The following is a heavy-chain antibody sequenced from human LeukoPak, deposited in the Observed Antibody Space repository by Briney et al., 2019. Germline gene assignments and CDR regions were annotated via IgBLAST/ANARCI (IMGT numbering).Heavy chain of an antibody. J-gene: IGHJ4*02. CDR3: ARCRRHSSGYYYLFDY. Sequence: SVKVSCKASGGTFSSYAISWVRQAPGQGLEWMGGITPIFGTANYAQKFQGRVTITADESTSTAYMELSSPRSEDTAVYYCARCRRHSSGYYYLFDYWGQGTLVTVSS. V-gene: IGHV1-69*13. CDR2: ITPIFGTA. CDR1: GGTFSSYA. D-gene: IGHD3-22*01.